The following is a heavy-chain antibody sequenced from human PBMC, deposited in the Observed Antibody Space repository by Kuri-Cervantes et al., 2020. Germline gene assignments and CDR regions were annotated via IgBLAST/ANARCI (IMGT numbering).Heavy chain of an antibody. J-gene: IGHJ6*03. D-gene: IGHD1-14*01. Sequence: GQALRVCCAASGVTFSSYAMSWVRQAPGKGLEWVSAISGSGGSTYYADSVKCRFTISRDNSKNTLYLQMNSLKTEDAAVYYCTTSYLLTRDYYYYMDVWGKGTTVTVSS. CDR1: GVTFSSYA. CDR2: ISGSGGST. CDR3: TTSYLLTRDYYYYMDV. V-gene: IGHV3-23*01.